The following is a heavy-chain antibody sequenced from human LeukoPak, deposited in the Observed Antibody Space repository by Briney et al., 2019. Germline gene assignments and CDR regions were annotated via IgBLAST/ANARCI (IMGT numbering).Heavy chain of an antibody. CDR3: ARDHYSNQDLGDAFDI. Sequence: GASVKVSCKASGYTFTGYYMHWVRQATGQGLEWMGWMNPNSGNTGYAQKFQGRVTITRNTSISTAYMELSSLRSEDTAVYYCARDHYSNQDLGDAFDIWGQGTMVTVSS. CDR1: GYTFTGYY. CDR2: MNPNSGNT. D-gene: IGHD4-11*01. V-gene: IGHV1-8*03. J-gene: IGHJ3*02.